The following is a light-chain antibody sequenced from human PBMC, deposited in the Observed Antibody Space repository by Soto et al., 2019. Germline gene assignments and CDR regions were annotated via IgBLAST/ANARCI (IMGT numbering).Light chain of an antibody. J-gene: IGLJ2*01. CDR3: AAWDDSLNGPV. CDR2: GAT. Sequence: QSVLTQPPSTSGPPGQRVTISCSGSSSNIASNYVYWYQHLPGTAPPLLIYGATQRPSGVPDRFSGSKSGTSASLAISGLQSEDEADYYCAAWDDSLNGPVFGGGTKLTVL. V-gene: IGLV1-47*01. CDR1: SSNIASNY.